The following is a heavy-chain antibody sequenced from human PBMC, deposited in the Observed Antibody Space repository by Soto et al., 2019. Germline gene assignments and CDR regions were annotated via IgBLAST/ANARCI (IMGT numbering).Heavy chain of an antibody. Sequence: GGSLRLSCAASGFTFSSYSMNWVRQAPGKGLEWVSSISSSSSYIYYADSVKGRFTISRDNAKNSLYLQMNSLRAEDTAVYYCARALGYCSSTSCYSFGYWGQRTLVTVSS. CDR2: ISSSSSYI. CDR1: GFTFSSYS. V-gene: IGHV3-21*01. J-gene: IGHJ4*02. CDR3: ARALGYCSSTSCYSFGY. D-gene: IGHD2-2*01.